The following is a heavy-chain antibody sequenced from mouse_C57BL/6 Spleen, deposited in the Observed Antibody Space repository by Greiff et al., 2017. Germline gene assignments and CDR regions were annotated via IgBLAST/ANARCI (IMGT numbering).Heavy chain of an antibody. CDR1: GFTFNTYA. V-gene: IGHV10-3*01. CDR2: LRSKSSNYAT. Sequence: EVKLVESGGGLVQPKGSLKLSCAASGFTFNTYAMHWVRQAPGQGLEWVARLRSKSSNYATYYADSVKDRFTISREDSQSMLYLQMNNLKTEDTAVYYCVRDDGYYGGFAYWGQGTLVTVS. D-gene: IGHD2-3*01. CDR3: VRDDGYYGGFAY. J-gene: IGHJ3*01.